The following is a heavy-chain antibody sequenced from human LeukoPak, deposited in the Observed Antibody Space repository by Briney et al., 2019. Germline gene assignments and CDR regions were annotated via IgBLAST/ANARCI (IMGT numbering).Heavy chain of an antibody. J-gene: IGHJ3*01. CDR1: GFTFSGHW. V-gene: IGHV3-7*01. CDR2: MNGDGSQV. Sequence: PGGSLRLSCAASGFTFSGHWMSWVRQAPAKGLEWVAHMNGDGSQVYYIDFVKGRFTVSRDNAKNSLYLQMNGLRAEDTAVYYCVAWGNSGNSWGQGTMVIVSS. CDR3: VAWGNSGNS. D-gene: IGHD1-26*01.